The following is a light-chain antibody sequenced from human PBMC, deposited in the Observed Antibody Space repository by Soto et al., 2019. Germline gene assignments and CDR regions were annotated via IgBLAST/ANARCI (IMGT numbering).Light chain of an antibody. CDR2: CAS. J-gene: IGKJ4*01. V-gene: IGKV3-20*01. CDR3: QQYGNSPPT. Sequence: EIVLTQSPGTLSSSPGERATLSCRASQSVSSRYLAWHQQINGQAPGLLIDCASFRATGIPDRFSGSGSGRVVNVTISRLDPEDIAVYYCQQYGNSPPTFGGGTKLEIK. CDR1: QSVSSRY.